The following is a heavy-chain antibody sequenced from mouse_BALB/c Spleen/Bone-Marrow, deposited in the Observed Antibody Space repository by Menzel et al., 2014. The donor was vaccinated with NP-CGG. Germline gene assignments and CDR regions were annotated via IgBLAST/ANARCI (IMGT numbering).Heavy chain of an antibody. CDR1: GYAFSSFW. V-gene: IGHV1-80*01. J-gene: IGHJ2*01. D-gene: IGHD2-4*01. CDR2: IYPGDGET. Sequence: QVQLKESGAELVRPGSSVKTSCKASGYAFSSFWMNWVKQRPGQGLEWIGQIYPGDGETNYNGKFKGKATLTADKSSSTAYMQLSSLTSEDSAVYFCARDDYGPDYWGQGTTLTVSS. CDR3: ARDDYGPDY.